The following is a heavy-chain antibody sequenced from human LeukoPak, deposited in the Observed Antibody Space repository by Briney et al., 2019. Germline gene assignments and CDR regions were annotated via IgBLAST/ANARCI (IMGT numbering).Heavy chain of an antibody. CDR3: ARASKGEYYDFWSGYYTGANLDY. CDR2: ISSSSSYI. V-gene: IGHV3-21*01. D-gene: IGHD3-3*01. J-gene: IGHJ4*02. CDR1: GFTFSSYS. Sequence: GGSLRLSCAASGFTFSSYSMKWVRQAPGKGLEWVSSISSSSSYIHYADSVKGRFTISRDNSKNTLYLQMNSLRAEDTAVYYCARASKGEYYDFWSGYYTGANLDYWGQGTLVTVSS.